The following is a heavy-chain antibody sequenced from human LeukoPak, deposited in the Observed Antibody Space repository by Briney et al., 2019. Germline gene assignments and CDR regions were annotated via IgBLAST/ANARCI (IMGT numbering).Heavy chain of an antibody. Sequence: GTSVKVSCKASGCTFTGYYMDWVRQAPGQGLEWIGWINPNSGGTNYAQKFQGRVTMTRDTSISTAYMELRRLRSDDTAVYYYARGGIARYCSSTSCYTGNDYWGRGTLVTVSS. CDR3: ARGGIARYCSSTSCYTGNDY. CDR2: INPNSGGT. CDR1: GCTFTGYY. J-gene: IGHJ4*02. V-gene: IGHV1-2*02. D-gene: IGHD2-2*02.